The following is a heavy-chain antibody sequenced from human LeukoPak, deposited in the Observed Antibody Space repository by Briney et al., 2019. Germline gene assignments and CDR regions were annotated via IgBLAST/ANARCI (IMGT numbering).Heavy chain of an antibody. CDR2: ISSNGDIT. J-gene: IGHJ4*02. CDR1: GFTFSSYA. Sequence: GGSLRLSCAASGFTFSSYAMHWVRQAPGKGLEFVSAISSNGDITYYGNPVKGRFTISRDNSKNTLYLQMGSLRAEDMAVYYCARYSSSCFDYWGREPWSPSPQ. V-gene: IGHV3-64*01. D-gene: IGHD6-6*01. CDR3: ARYSSSCFDY.